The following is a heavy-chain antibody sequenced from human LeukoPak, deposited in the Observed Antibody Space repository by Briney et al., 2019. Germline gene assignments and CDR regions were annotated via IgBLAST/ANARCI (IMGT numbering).Heavy chain of an antibody. CDR2: INPASGST. CDR1: GYTFTDYY. V-gene: IGHV1-46*01. CDR3: ARDWLVGVTTALDS. D-gene: IGHD4-17*01. Sequence: ASVKVSCKASGYTFTDYYFHWMRQAPGQGLEWMGIINPASGSTTYAQSFQGRVTMTRDTSTSTVYMELSSLRSEDTAVYFCARDWLVGVTTALDSWGQGTLVIVSS. J-gene: IGHJ4*02.